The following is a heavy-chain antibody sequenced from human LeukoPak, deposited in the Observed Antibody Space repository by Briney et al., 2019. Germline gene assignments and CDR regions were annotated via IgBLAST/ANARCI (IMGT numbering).Heavy chain of an antibody. J-gene: IGHJ5*02. V-gene: IGHV1-69*04. CDR1: GGTFSIYA. CDR3: AGDVDLLHNYFDP. Sequence: GASVTLSCTASGGTFSIYAISWVRQAPGQGLEWMGRIIPIVGIANFAQKFQGRLTITADKSTSTAYMELSSLRAEDTSFYYCAGDVDLLHNYFDPWGQGTLVTVSS. D-gene: IGHD3-22*01. CDR2: IIPIVGIA.